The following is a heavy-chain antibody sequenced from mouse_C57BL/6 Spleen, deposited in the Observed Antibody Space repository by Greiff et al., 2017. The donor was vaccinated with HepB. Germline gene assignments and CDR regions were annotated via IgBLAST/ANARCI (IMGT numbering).Heavy chain of an antibody. CDR2: IHPNSGST. CDR3: AREGDYLPFDY. D-gene: IGHD2-4*01. Sequence: QVQLKQSGAELVKPGASVKLSCKASGYTFTSYWMHWVKQRPGQGLEWIGMIHPNSGSTNYNEKFKSKATLTVDKSSSTAYMQLSSLTSEDSAVYYCAREGDYLPFDYWGQGTTLTVSS. CDR1: GYTFTSYW. J-gene: IGHJ2*01. V-gene: IGHV1-64*01.